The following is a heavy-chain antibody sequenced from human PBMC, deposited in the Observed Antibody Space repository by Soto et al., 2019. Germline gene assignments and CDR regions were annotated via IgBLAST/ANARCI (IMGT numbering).Heavy chain of an antibody. V-gene: IGHV1-69*13. CDR1: GGTFSSYA. CDR3: ARVRFLEWLLPYPNYYYYGMDV. D-gene: IGHD3-3*01. J-gene: IGHJ6*02. CDR2: IIPIFGTA. Sequence: SVKVSCKASGGTFSSYAISWVRQAPGQGLEWMGGIIPIFGTAIYAQKFQGRVTITADESTSTAYMELSSLRSEDTAVYYCARVRFLEWLLPYPNYYYYGMDVWGQGTTVTVSS.